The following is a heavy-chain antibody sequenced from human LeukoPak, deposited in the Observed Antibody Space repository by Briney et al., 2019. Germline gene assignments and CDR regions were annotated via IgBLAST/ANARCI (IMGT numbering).Heavy chain of an antibody. CDR1: GGSISSGDYY. Sequence: PSETLSLTCTVSGGSISSGDYYWRWIRQPPGKGLEWIGYIYYSGSTYYNPSLKSRVTISVDTSKNQFSLKLSSVTAADTAVYYCARERYSSNWFIDYWGQGTLVTVSS. CDR2: IYYSGST. V-gene: IGHV4-30-4*02. J-gene: IGHJ4*02. CDR3: ARERYSSNWFIDY. D-gene: IGHD6-13*01.